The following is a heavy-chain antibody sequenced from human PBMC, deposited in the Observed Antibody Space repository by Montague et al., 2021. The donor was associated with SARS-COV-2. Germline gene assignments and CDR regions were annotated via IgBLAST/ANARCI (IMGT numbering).Heavy chain of an antibody. D-gene: IGHD4-17*01. CDR1: GFTFSSYW. CDR3: ARDRIKYGPYNWSDP. J-gene: IGHJ5*02. CDR2: IKQDGSEK. V-gene: IGHV3-7*03. Sequence: GSLRLSCPASGFTFSSYWMSWVRQAPGRGLEWVANIKQDGSEKYYVDSVKGRFTISRDNAKNSLYLQMNSLRAEDTAVYYCARDRIKYGPYNWSDPWGQGTLVTVSS.